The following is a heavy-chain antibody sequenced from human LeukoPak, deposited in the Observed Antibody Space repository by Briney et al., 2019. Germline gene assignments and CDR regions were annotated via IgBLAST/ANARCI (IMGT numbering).Heavy chain of an antibody. CDR2: IYPGDSDT. CDR1: GYSFTTYW. CDR3: ARLLQGVAGTWGY. J-gene: IGHJ4*02. Sequence: GESLKISCKASGYSFTTYWIAWVRQMPGKGLEWMGMIYPGDSDTRYSPSFQGLITISVHKSISIAYLQWSSLKASDTAMYYCARLLQGVAGTWGYWGQGTLVTV. V-gene: IGHV5-51*01. D-gene: IGHD6-19*01.